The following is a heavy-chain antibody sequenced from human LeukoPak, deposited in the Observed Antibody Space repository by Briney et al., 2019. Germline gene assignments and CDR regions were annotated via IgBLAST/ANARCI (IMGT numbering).Heavy chain of an antibody. CDR3: ARTQSSSSWDYYFDY. J-gene: IGHJ4*02. CDR1: GGSISSYY. Sequence: PSETLSLTCTVSGGSISSYYWSWIRQPPGKGLEWIEYIYTSGSTTYSPSLKSRVAISVDTSKNQFSLKLSSVTAADTAVYYCARTQSSSSWDYYFDYWGQGTLVTVSS. D-gene: IGHD6-19*01. CDR2: IYTSGST. V-gene: IGHV4-4*09.